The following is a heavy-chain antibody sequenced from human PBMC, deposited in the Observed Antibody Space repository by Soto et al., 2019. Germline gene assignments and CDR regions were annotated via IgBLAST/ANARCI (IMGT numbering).Heavy chain of an antibody. J-gene: IGHJ3*02. D-gene: IGHD1-26*01. V-gene: IGHV1-69*01. CDR1: GGTFKTFG. CDR3: ARDVLGGWVEKTYRAFVI. Sequence: QVQLVQSGAELKKPGSSVTVSCQASGGTFKTFGVSWVRQAPGQGLQWMGGIIPLLRTTDYAQNFQGRISISADESTNTVFMELTSLRSEDTAVYYCARDVLGGWVEKTYRAFVIWGQGTLVAVSS. CDR2: IIPLLRTT.